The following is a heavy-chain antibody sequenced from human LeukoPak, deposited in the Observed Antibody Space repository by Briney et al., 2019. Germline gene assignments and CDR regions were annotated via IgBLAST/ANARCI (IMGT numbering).Heavy chain of an antibody. CDR1: GYTLTELS. J-gene: IGHJ5*02. CDR2: FDPEDGET. V-gene: IGHV1-24*01. Sequence: GASVKVSCKVSGYTLTELSMHWVRQAPGKGLEWMGGFDPEDGETIYAQKFQGRVTMTEDTSTDTAYMELSSLRSGDTAVYYCATRYDYVWGSYPRYNWFDPWGQGTLVTVSS. D-gene: IGHD3-16*02. CDR3: ATRYDYVWGSYPRYNWFDP.